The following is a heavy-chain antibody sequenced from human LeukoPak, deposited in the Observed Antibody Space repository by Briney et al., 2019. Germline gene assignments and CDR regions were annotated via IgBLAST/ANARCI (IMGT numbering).Heavy chain of an antibody. D-gene: IGHD2-2*01. CDR2: ISWNSGSI. V-gene: IGHV3-9*01. CDR1: GFTFDDYA. J-gene: IGHJ6*03. Sequence: AGGSLRLSCAASGFTFDDYAMHWVRQAPGKGLEWVSGISWNSGSIGYADSVKGRFTISRDNAKNSLYLQMNSLRAEDTAVYYCARVVVVVPAAISRYYMDVWGKGTTVTISS. CDR3: ARVVVVVPAAISRYYMDV.